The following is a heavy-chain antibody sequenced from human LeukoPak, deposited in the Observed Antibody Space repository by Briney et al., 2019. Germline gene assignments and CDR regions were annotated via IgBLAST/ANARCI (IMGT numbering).Heavy chain of an antibody. D-gene: IGHD3-22*01. J-gene: IGHJ4*02. CDR3: ARDWDDYYDSSGPKYYFDY. Sequence: SVKVSCKASGGTLSSYAISWVRQAPGQGLEWMGRIIPILGIANYAQKFQGRVTITADKSTSTAYMELSSLRSEDTAVYYCARDWDDYYDSSGPKYYFDYWGQGTLVTVSS. CDR2: IIPILGIA. CDR1: GGTLSSYA. V-gene: IGHV1-69*04.